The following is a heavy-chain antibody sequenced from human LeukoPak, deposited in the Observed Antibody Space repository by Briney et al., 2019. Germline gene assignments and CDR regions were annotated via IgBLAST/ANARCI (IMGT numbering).Heavy chain of an antibody. V-gene: IGHV4-34*01. Sequence: PSETLSLTCAVYGGSFTGYYWRWIRQPPGKGLEWLGDINHSGSTKYNPSLKSRVTISVDTSTNQFFLRLTSVTAADTAVYYCARVTYYYDSSGYYDWYFDLWGRGTLVTVSS. J-gene: IGHJ2*01. CDR3: ARVTYYYDSSGYYDWYFDL. CDR2: INHSGST. CDR1: GGSFTGYY. D-gene: IGHD3-22*01.